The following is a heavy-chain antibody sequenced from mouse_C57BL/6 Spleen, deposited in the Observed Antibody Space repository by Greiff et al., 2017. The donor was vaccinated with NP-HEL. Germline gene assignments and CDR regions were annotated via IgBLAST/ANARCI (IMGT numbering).Heavy chain of an antibody. J-gene: IGHJ4*01. D-gene: IGHD2-3*01. CDR2: SRNKANDYTT. V-gene: IGHV7-1*01. CDR1: GFTFSDFY. Sequence: EVKLVESGGGLVQSGRSLRLSCATSGFTFSDFYMEWVRQAPGQGLEWIAASRNKANDYTTEYSASVKGRFIVSRDTSQSILYLQMNALRAEDTAIYYCARVDGYYYAMDYWGQGTSVTVSS. CDR3: ARVDGYYYAMDY.